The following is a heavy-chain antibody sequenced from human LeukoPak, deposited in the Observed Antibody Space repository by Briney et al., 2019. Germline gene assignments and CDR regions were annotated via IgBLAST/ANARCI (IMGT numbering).Heavy chain of an antibody. CDR3: AREEYSYGFGH. V-gene: IGHV4-61*03. CDR1: GGSISSSSYY. J-gene: IGHJ5*02. CDR2: IYDSGST. Sequence: SETLSLTCTVSGGSISSSSYYWGWIRQPPGKGLEWIGYIYDSGSTNYNPSLKSRVTISVDTSKNHFSLKVTSVTAADTAVYYCAREEYSYGFGHWGQGTLVTVSS. D-gene: IGHD5-18*01.